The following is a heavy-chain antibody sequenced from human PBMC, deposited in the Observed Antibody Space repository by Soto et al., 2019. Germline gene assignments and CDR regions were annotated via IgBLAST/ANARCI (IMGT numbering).Heavy chain of an antibody. CDR3: ARVGAPQVGATPFNWFDP. D-gene: IGHD1-26*01. Sequence: GASVKVSCKASGYTFSSFGITWVRQAPGQGLEWMGWISANNGNTDYAQKLQGRVTMTTDTSTSTAYMELRSLRSDDTAVYYCARVGAPQVGATPFNWFDPWGQGTLVTVSS. CDR1: GYTFSSFG. CDR2: ISANNGNT. J-gene: IGHJ5*02. V-gene: IGHV1-18*01.